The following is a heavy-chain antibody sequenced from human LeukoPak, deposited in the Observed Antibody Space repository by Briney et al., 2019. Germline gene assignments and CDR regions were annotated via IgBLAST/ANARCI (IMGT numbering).Heavy chain of an antibody. J-gene: IGHJ3*02. D-gene: IGHD3-22*01. CDR1: GGSISSGGYS. CDR3: ARGEYHYDSSGYPTNDAFDI. Sequence: SQTLSLTCAVSGGSISSGGYSWSWIRQPLGQGLEWVVYIYHSGSTFYNPSLKSRVTISIDRSKNQFSLKLSSVTAADTAVYYCARGEYHYDSSGYPTNDAFDIWGQGTMVTVSS. V-gene: IGHV4-30-2*01. CDR2: IYHSGST.